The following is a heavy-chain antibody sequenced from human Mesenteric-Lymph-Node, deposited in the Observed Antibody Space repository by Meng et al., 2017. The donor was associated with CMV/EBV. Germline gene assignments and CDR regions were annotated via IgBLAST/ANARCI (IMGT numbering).Heavy chain of an antibody. CDR3: ARAENGRYYYGMDV. Sequence: GSLRLSCTVSGGSISSSSYYWGWIRQPPGKGLEWIGSIYYSGSTYYNPSLKSRVTMSLHTSKNQFSLTLSSVTAADTAVYYCARAENGRYYYGMDVWGQGITVTVSS. D-gene: IGHD1-26*01. CDR2: IYYSGST. CDR1: GGSISSSSYY. V-gene: IGHV4-39*07. J-gene: IGHJ6*02.